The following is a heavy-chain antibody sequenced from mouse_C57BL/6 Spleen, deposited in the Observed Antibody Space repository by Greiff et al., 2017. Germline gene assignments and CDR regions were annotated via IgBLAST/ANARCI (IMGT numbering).Heavy chain of an antibody. V-gene: IGHV5-4*01. CDR1: GFTFSSYA. D-gene: IGHD1-1*01. J-gene: IGHJ2*01. CDR2: ISDGGSYT. CDR3: AREQYYGSSSYYFGC. Sequence: EVQLVESGGGLVKPGGSLKLSCAASGFTFSSYAMSWVRQTPEKRLEWVANISDGGSYTYYPDNVKGRFTISRDNANDNLYLQMSHLKSEDTAIYYCAREQYYGSSSYYFGCWGQGTTRTVSS.